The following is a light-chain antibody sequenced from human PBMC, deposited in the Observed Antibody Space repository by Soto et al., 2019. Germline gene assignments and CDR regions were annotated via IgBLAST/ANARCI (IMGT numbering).Light chain of an antibody. V-gene: IGKV3-15*01. Sequence: TVDLSPGGIANISCRASQGIGDTLAWCQHKPGQTPRLLIYDTSTRATGVPTRFSGIRSGAEFTLTFTILQSQDFGVSYLQPYLLWRLAFGGGTKVDIK. J-gene: IGKJ4*01. CDR1: QGIGDT. CDR2: DTS. CDR3: QPYLLWRLA.